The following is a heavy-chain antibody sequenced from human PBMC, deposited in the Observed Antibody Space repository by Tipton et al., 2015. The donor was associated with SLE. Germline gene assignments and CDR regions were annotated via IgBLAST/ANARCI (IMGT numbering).Heavy chain of an antibody. CDR3: ASEIVATILFDY. D-gene: IGHD5-12*01. Sequence: SLRLSCAASGFTFSSYWMSWVRQAPGKGLEWVSSISSGSSYKYYADSVKGRFTISRDNAKNSLYLQMNSLRAEDTAVYYCASEIVATILFDYWGQGTLVTV. V-gene: IGHV3-21*01. CDR2: ISSGSSYK. J-gene: IGHJ4*02. CDR1: GFTFSSYW.